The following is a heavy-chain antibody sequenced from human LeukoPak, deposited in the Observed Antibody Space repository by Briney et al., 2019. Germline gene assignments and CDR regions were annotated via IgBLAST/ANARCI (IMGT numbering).Heavy chain of an antibody. CDR3: ARDYFLAPPRGYYYGMDV. Sequence: ASVKVSCKASGYTFTSYGISWVRQAPGQGLEWMGWISAYNGNTNYAQKLQGRVTMTTDTSTSTAYMELRSLRSDDTAVYYCARDYFLAPPRGYYYGMDVWGQGTTVTVSS. D-gene: IGHD3-10*01. V-gene: IGHV1-18*01. CDR2: ISAYNGNT. J-gene: IGHJ6*02. CDR1: GYTFTSYG.